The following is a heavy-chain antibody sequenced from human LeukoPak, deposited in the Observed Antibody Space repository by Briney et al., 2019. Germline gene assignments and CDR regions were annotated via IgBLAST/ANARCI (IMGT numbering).Heavy chain of an antibody. V-gene: IGHV3-33*01. D-gene: IGHD2-21*02. J-gene: IGHJ4*02. CDR3: ARDPCGGDCYFFDY. Sequence: GRSLRLFCAASGFTFSSYGMHWVRQAPGKGLEWVAVIWYDGSNKYYADSVKGRFTISRDNSKNTLYLQMNSLRAKDTAVYYCARDPCGGDCYFFDYWGQGTLVTVSS. CDR1: GFTFSSYG. CDR2: IWYDGSNK.